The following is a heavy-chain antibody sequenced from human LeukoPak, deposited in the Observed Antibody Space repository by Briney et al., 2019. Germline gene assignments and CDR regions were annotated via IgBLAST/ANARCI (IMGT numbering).Heavy chain of an antibody. CDR3: ARDTGDGYTPPNYYYYMDV. J-gene: IGHJ6*03. D-gene: IGHD5-24*01. Sequence: ASMKVSCKASGYSFTSYYMHWVRQAPGQGLEWMGIINPSGGSTSYAQKFQGRVTMTRDMSTSTVYMELSSLRSEDTAVYYCARDTGDGYTPPNYYYYMDVWGTGTTVTVSS. CDR2: INPSGGST. V-gene: IGHV1-46*01. CDR1: GYSFTSYY.